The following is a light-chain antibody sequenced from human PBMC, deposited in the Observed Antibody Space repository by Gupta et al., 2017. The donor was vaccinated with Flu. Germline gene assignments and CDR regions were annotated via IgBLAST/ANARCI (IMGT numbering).Light chain of an antibody. CDR1: SSDGGGYNY. CDR2: DVS. CDR3: SSYTSSSTLYV. Sequence: SSDGGGYNYVSWYQQHPGKAPKLMIYDVSNRPSGVSNRFSGSKSGNTASLTISGLQAEDEADYYCSSYTSSSTLYVFGTGTKVTVL. J-gene: IGLJ1*01. V-gene: IGLV2-14*04.